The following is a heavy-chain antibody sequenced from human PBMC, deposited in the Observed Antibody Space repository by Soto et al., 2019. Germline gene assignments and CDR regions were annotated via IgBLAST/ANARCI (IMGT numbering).Heavy chain of an antibody. CDR1: SDSMTNYY. CDR3: ARHRIVGARNYYFDY. J-gene: IGHJ4*02. Sequence: QVQLQESGRGLVGPSETLSLTCTVSSDSMTNYYWSWIRQPPGKGLEWLGYIYYSGTTKYNSSLKSRVTISVDTSKNQFSLKLTSVTAADTAVYYCARHRIVGARNYYFDYWGQGTLVAVSS. D-gene: IGHD1-26*01. CDR2: IYYSGTT. V-gene: IGHV4-59*08.